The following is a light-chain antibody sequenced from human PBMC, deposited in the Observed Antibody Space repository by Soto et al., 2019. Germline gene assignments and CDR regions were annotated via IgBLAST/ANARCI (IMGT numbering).Light chain of an antibody. CDR1: QGIRDD. J-gene: IGKJ1*01. V-gene: IGKV1-6*01. CDR2: AAS. Sequence: IQMTQSPSSLSVSVGDRVIITCRASQGIRDDLGWYQQKPGTAPRLLIYAASNLQSGVPSRFSGSGTGTEFTLTISSLQPEDFATYYCLQGNNYPWTFGQGTKVDIK. CDR3: LQGNNYPWT.